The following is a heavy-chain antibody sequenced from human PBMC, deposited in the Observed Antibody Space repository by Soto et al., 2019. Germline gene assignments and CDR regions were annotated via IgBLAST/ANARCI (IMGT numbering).Heavy chain of an antibody. CDR2: IYYSGST. D-gene: IGHD3-3*01. V-gene: IGHV4-59*01. CDR1: GVTISSYY. J-gene: IGHJ3*02. CDR3: ARGGYYTVTDDGDAFDI. Sequence: TSETLSLTCPVSGVTISSYYWSWIRQPPGKGLEWIGYIYYSGSTNYNPSLKSRVTISVDTSKNQFSLKLSSVTAADTAVYYCARGGYYTVTDDGDAFDIWGQGTMVTVSS.